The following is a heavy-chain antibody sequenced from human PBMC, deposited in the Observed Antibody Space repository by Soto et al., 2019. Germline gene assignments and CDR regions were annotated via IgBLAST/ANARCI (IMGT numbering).Heavy chain of an antibody. CDR1: GGSISSYY. CDR2: IYYSGST. Sequence: SETLSLPCTVSGGSISSYYWSWIRQPPGKGLEWIGYIYYSGSTNYNPSLKSRVTISVDTSKNQFSLKLSSVTAADTAVYYCARGLLGIVNHYYYYMDVWGKGTTVTVSS. V-gene: IGHV4-59*01. J-gene: IGHJ6*03. D-gene: IGHD7-27*01. CDR3: ARGLLGIVNHYYYYMDV.